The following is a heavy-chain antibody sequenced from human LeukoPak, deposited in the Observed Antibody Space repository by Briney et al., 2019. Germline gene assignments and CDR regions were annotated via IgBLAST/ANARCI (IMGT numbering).Heavy chain of an antibody. Sequence: GGSLRLSCAASGFTVSSNYMSWVRQAPGKGLEWVSVIYSGGSTYYADSVKGRFTISRDNSKNTLYLQMNSLRAEDTVVYYCARVYKWLVLTFYYYYMDVWGKGTTVTVSS. CDR3: ARVYKWLVLTFYYYYMDV. D-gene: IGHD6-19*01. V-gene: IGHV3-53*01. CDR2: IYSGGST. J-gene: IGHJ6*03. CDR1: GFTVSSNY.